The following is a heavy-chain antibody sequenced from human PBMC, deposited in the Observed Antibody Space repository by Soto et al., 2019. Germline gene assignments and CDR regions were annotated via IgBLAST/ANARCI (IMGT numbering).Heavy chain of an antibody. V-gene: IGHV3-74*01. Sequence: GGSLRLSCAASGFTFSSYWMHWVRQAPGKGLVWVSRINSDGSSTSYADSVKGRFTISRDNAKNTLYLQMNSLRAEDTAVYYCARENDYGDYVYYFDYWGQGTLVTVSS. D-gene: IGHD4-17*01. CDR2: INSDGSST. CDR3: ARENDYGDYVYYFDY. CDR1: GFTFSSYW. J-gene: IGHJ4*02.